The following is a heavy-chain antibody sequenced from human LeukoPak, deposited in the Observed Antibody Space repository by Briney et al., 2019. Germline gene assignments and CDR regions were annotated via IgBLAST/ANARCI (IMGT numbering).Heavy chain of an antibody. Sequence: SQTLSLTCTVSGGSISSGGYYWSWIRQHPGKGLEWIGYIYYSGSTYYNPSLKSRVTISVDTSKNRFSLKLSSVTAADTAVYYCARSGYSSSFWYGNWFDPWGQGTLVTVSS. CDR1: GGSISSGGYY. J-gene: IGHJ5*02. V-gene: IGHV4-31*03. CDR3: ARSGYSSSFWYGNWFDP. CDR2: IYYSGST. D-gene: IGHD6-6*01.